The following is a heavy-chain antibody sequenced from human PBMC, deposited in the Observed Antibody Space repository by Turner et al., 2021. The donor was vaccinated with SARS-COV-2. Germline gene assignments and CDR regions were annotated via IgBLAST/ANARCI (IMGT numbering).Heavy chain of an antibody. CDR2: ISYHGSNK. CDR1: GFTFSTYG. J-gene: IGHJ4*02. CDR3: AKDHVTVAAYFDY. V-gene: IGHV3-30*18. D-gene: IGHD6-19*01. Sequence: QVPLVESGGGVVQPGRSLRRSCVASGFTFSTYGMHWVRQAPGKGLEWVAVISYHGSNKYYADSVKGRFTISRDNSKNTLYLQMNSLRAEDTAVYYCAKDHVTVAAYFDYWGQGTLVTVSS.